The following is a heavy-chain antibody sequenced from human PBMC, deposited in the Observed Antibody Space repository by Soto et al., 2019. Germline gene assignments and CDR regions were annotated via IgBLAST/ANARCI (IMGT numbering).Heavy chain of an antibody. CDR1: GGSISSSSYY. CDR2: IYYSGST. D-gene: IGHD3-3*01. CDR3: ARGRWDFWSGYDYYYYGMDV. Sequence: PSETLSLTCTVSGGSISSSSYYWGWIRQPPGKGLEWIGSIYYSGSTYYNPSLKSRVTISVDTSKNQFSLKPSSVTAADTAVYYCARGRWDFWSGYDYYYYGMDVWGQGTTVTVSS. V-gene: IGHV4-39*01. J-gene: IGHJ6*02.